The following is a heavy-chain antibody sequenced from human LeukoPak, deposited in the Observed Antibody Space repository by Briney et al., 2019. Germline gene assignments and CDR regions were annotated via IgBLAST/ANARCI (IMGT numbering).Heavy chain of an antibody. CDR1: GFTFSSYA. J-gene: IGHJ4*02. Sequence: GGSLRLSCAASGFTFSSYAMSWVRQAPGKGLEWVSAISGSGGSTYYADSVKGRFTISIDNSKNTLYLQMNSLRAEDTAVYYCAKDDVRGFGDLPNYFDYWGQGTLVTVSS. V-gene: IGHV3-23*01. D-gene: IGHD3-10*01. CDR3: AKDDVRGFGDLPNYFDY. CDR2: ISGSGGST.